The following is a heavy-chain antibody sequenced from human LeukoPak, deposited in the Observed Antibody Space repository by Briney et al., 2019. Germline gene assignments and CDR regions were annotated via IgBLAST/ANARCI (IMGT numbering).Heavy chain of an antibody. CDR3: ARAIDSSGWFDY. Sequence: GGSLRLSCAASRFTFSSYSMNWVRQAPGKGQEWVANIKQDGSEKYYVDSVKGRLTISRDNAKNSLYLQMNSLRAEDTAVYYCARAIDSSGWFDYWGQGTLVTVSS. CDR2: IKQDGSEK. V-gene: IGHV3-7*01. J-gene: IGHJ5*01. CDR1: RFTFSSYS. D-gene: IGHD6-19*01.